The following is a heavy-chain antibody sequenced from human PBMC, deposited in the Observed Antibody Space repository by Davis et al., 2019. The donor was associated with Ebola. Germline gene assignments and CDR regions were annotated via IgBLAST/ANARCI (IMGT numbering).Heavy chain of an antibody. CDR1: GFTFSDDY. Sequence: GESLKISCAASGFTFSDDYMSWIRQAPGKGLEWVSCISGSGDAIYYADSVKGRFTISRDNAKNSLYLQMNSLRAEDTAVYYCARDAMTATKLGYWGQGTLVTVSS. V-gene: IGHV3-11*01. J-gene: IGHJ4*02. CDR2: ISGSGDAI. D-gene: IGHD2-21*02. CDR3: ARDAMTATKLGY.